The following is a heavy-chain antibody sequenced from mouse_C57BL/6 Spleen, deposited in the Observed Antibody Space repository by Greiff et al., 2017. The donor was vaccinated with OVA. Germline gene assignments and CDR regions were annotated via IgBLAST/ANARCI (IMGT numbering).Heavy chain of an antibody. CDR2: IRNKANNHAT. J-gene: IGHJ2*01. Sequence: EVKLVESGGGLVQPGGSMKLSCAASGFTFSDAWMDWVRQSPEKGLEWVAEIRNKANNHATYYAESVKGRFTISRDDSKSSVYLQMNSLRAEDTGIYYCTRQGGNYDYFDYWGQGTTLTVSS. V-gene: IGHV6-6*01. CDR3: TRQGGNYDYFDY. D-gene: IGHD2-1*01. CDR1: GFTFSDAW.